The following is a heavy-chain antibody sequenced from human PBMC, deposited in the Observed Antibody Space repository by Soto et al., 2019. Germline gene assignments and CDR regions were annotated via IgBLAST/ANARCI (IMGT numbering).Heavy chain of an antibody. CDR2: IDPSDSYA. V-gene: IGHV5-10-1*01. Sequence: RGESLKISCKGSGYSFTSYWISSVRQMPGKGLEWMGRIDPSDSYANYSPSFQGHVTISADKSISTAYLQWSSLKASDTAMYYCARRSTVGAPVAAFDIWGQGTMVTFS. J-gene: IGHJ3*02. CDR1: GYSFTSYW. D-gene: IGHD1-26*01. CDR3: ARRSTVGAPVAAFDI.